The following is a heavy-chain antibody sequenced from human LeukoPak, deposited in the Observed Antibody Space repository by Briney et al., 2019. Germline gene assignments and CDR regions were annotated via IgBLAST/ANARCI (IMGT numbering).Heavy chain of an antibody. CDR1: GGSISSGSYY. Sequence: SETLSLTCTVSGGSISSGSYYWSWIRQPAGKGLEWIGRIYTSGSTNYNPSLKSRVTISVDTSKNQFSLKLSSVTAADTAVYYCARVRVHTYYYCYMDVWGKGTTVTVSS. CDR3: ARVRVHTYYYCYMDV. CDR2: IYTSGST. J-gene: IGHJ6*03. D-gene: IGHD1-1*01. V-gene: IGHV4-61*02.